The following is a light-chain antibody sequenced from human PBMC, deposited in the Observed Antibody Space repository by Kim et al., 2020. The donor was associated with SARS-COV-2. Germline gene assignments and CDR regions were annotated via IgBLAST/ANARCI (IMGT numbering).Light chain of an antibody. CDR1: QSLETF. Sequence: EIVLTQSPVTLSLSPGERATLSCRASQSLETFLAWYQQKPGQAPRLLIYDAANRATGIPARFSGSGSGTDFTLTISSLEPEDFAVYYCERRGNWRPIFGPGRKGDIK. V-gene: IGKV3-11*01. CDR2: DAA. J-gene: IGKJ3*01. CDR3: ERRGNWRPI.